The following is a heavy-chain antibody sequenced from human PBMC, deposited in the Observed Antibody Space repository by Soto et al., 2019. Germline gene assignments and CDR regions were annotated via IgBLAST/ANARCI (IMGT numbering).Heavy chain of an antibody. CDR3: AREASAYYDFWSGAYNWFDP. CDR2: ISYDGSNK. CDR1: GFTFSSYA. V-gene: IGHV3-30-3*01. Sequence: GGSLRLSCAASGFTFSSYAMHWVRQAPGKGLEWVAVISYDGSNKYYADSVKGRFTISRDNSKNTLYLQMNSLRAEDTAVYYCAREASAYYDFWSGAYNWFDPWGQGTLVTVSS. D-gene: IGHD3-3*01. J-gene: IGHJ5*02.